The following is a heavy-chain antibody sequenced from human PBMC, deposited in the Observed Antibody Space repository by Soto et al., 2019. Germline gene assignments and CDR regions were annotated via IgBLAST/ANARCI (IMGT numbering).Heavy chain of an antibody. CDR1: GASISSTNW. CDR2: IFHSGTT. D-gene: IGHD2-15*01. CDR3: ARHIAVPTTRGFDY. Sequence: QVQLQESGPGLVKPSGTLSLTCAVSGASISSTNWWSWVRQAPGEGLEWIGEIFHSGTTTYNPSLKSRVIISMDTSTNQLSLRLYSVTAADTAVYFCARHIAVPTTRGFDYWGQGTLVTVSS. J-gene: IGHJ4*02. V-gene: IGHV4-4*02.